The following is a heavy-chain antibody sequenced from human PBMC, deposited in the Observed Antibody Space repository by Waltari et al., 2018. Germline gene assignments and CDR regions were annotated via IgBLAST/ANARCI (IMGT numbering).Heavy chain of an antibody. CDR2: ISWNSGSI. Sequence: EVQLVESGGGLVQPGRSLRLSCAASGFTFDDYAMNWVRQAPGKGLGWVSGISWNSGSIGYADSVKGRFTISRDNAKNSLYLQMNSLRAEDTALYYCAKDSSIAARQFDYWGQGTLVTVSS. D-gene: IGHD6-6*01. J-gene: IGHJ4*02. CDR3: AKDSSIAARQFDY. V-gene: IGHV3-9*01. CDR1: GFTFDDYA.